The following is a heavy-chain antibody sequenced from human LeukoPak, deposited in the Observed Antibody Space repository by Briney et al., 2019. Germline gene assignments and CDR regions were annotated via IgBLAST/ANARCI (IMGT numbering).Heavy chain of an antibody. CDR2: IRSKAYGGTT. Sequence: PGRSLRLSCTASGFTFGDYAMSWFRQAPGKGLEWVGFIRSKAYGGTTEYAACVKGRFTISRDDSKSIAYLQMNSLKTEDTAVYYCTRTMVVTPTSEFDYWGQGTLVTVSS. CDR3: TRTMVVTPTSEFDY. CDR1: GFTFGDYA. J-gene: IGHJ4*02. V-gene: IGHV3-49*03. D-gene: IGHD2-21*02.